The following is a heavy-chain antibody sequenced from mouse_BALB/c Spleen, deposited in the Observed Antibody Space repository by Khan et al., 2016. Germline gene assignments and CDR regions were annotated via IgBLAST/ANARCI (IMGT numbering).Heavy chain of an antibody. CDR2: INPTSGYT. V-gene: IGHV1-4*01. Sequence: QIQLVQSGAELARPGASVRMSCKASGYTFTSYTIHWVKQRPGQGLEWIGYINPTSGYTNYNQKFKDKATLTADKSSSTAYMQLSSLTSEDSAVYYCARSRRMGGNYRFDYWGQGTTLTVSS. CDR1: GYTFTSYT. J-gene: IGHJ2*01. CDR3: ARSRRMGGNYRFDY. D-gene: IGHD2-1*01.